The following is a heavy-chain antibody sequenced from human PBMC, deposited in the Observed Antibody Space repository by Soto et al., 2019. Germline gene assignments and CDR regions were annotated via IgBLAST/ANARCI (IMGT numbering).Heavy chain of an antibody. V-gene: IGHV3-23*01. CDR3: VEGDFYDGFDY. CDR2: ITKSSDRT. CDR1: GFTFSNFA. J-gene: IGHJ4*02. D-gene: IGHD5-12*01. Sequence: EVQLLESGGGLVQPGGSLRLSCAASGFTFSNFAMSWVRQAPGKGLEWVSSITKSSDRTYYAASVKGRFTISRDNSKNTVFLQMNSLRDEDTALYYCVEGDFYDGFDYWGQGTLVTVCS.